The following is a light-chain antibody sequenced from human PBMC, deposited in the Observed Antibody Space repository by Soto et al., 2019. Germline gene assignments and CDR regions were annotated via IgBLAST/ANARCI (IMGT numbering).Light chain of an antibody. CDR2: DVS. J-gene: IGKJ1*01. V-gene: IGKV1-5*01. Sequence: DIQMTQSRSTLSASVGDRVTITCRDSQGISSWLALYQQKPGKAPTLLIYDVSALPRSVPPRFSGSGAGTQFTLTISGLPPDDFATYYCQQYESFSATLGPGTKVDIK. CDR3: QQYESFSAT. CDR1: QGISSW.